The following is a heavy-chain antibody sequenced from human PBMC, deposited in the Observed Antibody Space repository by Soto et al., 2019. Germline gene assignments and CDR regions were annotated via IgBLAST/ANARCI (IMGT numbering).Heavy chain of an antibody. CDR1: GGSISSSSYC. D-gene: IGHD2-21*02. J-gene: IGHJ3*02. CDR3: ARHVVVTAHDAFDI. V-gene: IGHV4-39*01. CDR2: IYYSGST. Sequence: SETLSLTCTVSGGSISSSSYCWGWIRQPPGRGLEWIGSIYYSGSTYHNPSVKSRVTISVDTPKNQFSLKLSSVTAADTAVYYCARHVVVTAHDAFDIWGQGTMVTVSS.